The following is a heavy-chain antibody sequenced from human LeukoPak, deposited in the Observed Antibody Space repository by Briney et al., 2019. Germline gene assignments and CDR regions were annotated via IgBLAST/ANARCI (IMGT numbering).Heavy chain of an antibody. V-gene: IGHV1-2*02. J-gene: IGHJ5*02. Sequence: SVKVSCKASGYTFTGYYIHWVRQAPGQGPEWMGWINPHSGATNYAQKFQGRVTMTRDTSISTAFMELSSLRFDDTAMYYCSRDLLMYYSGSGESTWGQGTQVTVSS. D-gene: IGHD3-10*01. CDR1: GYTFTGYY. CDR3: SRDLLMYYSGSGEST. CDR2: INPHSGAT.